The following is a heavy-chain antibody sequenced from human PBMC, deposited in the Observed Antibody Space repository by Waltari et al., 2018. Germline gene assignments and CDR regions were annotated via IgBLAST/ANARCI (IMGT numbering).Heavy chain of an antibody. D-gene: IGHD3-16*01. CDR3: AREGVGGSDY. Sequence: QVQLQESGPGLVKPSETLSLTCTVSGGSISSHYWSWIRQPPGKGLEWIGYIYYSGSTTNTPSLRSRVTIYVDTPKTQFPLKMSSVPAADTAVYYWAREGVGGSDYWGQGTLVTVSS. J-gene: IGHJ4*02. V-gene: IGHV4-59*11. CDR2: IYYSGST. CDR1: GGSISSHY.